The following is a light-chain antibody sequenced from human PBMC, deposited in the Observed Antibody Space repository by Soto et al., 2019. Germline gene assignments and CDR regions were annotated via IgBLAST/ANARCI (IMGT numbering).Light chain of an antibody. CDR3: QKRSYWHRT. V-gene: IGKV3-11*01. CDR1: QIVSSY. CDR2: DAS. J-gene: IGKJ2*01. Sequence: EIVLTQSPATLSLSPGERATLSCRASQIVSSYLAWYQQKPGQAPRLLIYDASNRATGIPARFSGSGSGTDFTLTVNSLEPEDFAVYYCQKRSYWHRTCVQGTKLAIK.